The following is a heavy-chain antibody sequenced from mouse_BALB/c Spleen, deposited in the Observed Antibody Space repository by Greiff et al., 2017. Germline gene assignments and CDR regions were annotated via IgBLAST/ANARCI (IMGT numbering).Heavy chain of an antibody. CDR1: GFNIKDTY. D-gene: IGHD1-1*01. V-gene: IGHV14-3*02. CDR3: AYYYYGSSGYFDV. CDR2: IDPANGNT. Sequence: EVKLVESGAELVKPGASVKLSCTASGFNIKDTYMHWVKQRPEQGLEWIGRIDPANGNTKYDPKFQGKATITADTSSNTAYLQLSSLTSEDTAVYYCAYYYYGSSGYFDVWGAGTTVTVSS. J-gene: IGHJ1*01.